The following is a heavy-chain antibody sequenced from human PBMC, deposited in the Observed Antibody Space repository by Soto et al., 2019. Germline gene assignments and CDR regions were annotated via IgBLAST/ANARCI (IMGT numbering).Heavy chain of an antibody. CDR2: IIPILGIA. CDR1: GGTFSSYT. D-gene: IGHD2-15*01. V-gene: IGHV1-69*02. Sequence: QVQLVQSGAEVKKPGSSVKVSCKASGGTFSSYTISWVRQAPGQGLEWMGRIIPILGIANYAQKFQGRVTITADKSTSTAYMALSSLRSEDTDVYYCARAHDGCCDPWGQGTLVTVSS. J-gene: IGHJ5*02. CDR3: ARAHDGCCDP.